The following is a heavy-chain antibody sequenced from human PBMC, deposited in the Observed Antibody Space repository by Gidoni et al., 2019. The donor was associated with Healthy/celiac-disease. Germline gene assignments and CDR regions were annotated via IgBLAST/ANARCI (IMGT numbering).Heavy chain of an antibody. J-gene: IGHJ5*02. CDR1: GYSFTSYW. CDR2: IYPGDSDT. Sequence: EVQLVQSGAEVKKPGESLQISWKGSGYSFTSYWIGWVRQLPGKGLEWMGIIYPGDSDTSYSPSFQGQVTISADKSISTAYLQWSSLNASDTAMYYCARLDRVVTAPWFDPWGQGTLVTVSS. D-gene: IGHD2-21*02. V-gene: IGHV5-51*01. CDR3: ARLDRVVTAPWFDP.